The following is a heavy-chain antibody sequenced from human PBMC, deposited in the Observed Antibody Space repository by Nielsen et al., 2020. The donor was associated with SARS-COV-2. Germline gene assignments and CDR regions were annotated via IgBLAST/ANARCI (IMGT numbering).Heavy chain of an antibody. D-gene: IGHD7-27*01. CDR3: AKDWRTGRSLGLFGMDV. J-gene: IGHJ6*02. V-gene: IGHV3-21*05. CDR2: ISSSGSDI. CDR1: GHFSWYS. Sequence: GESLKISCEVAGHFSWYSFNWVRQAPGQGPEWISYISSSGSDISYARSVKGRFTISRDNAKNSLYLQMNSLRAEDTAVYYCAKDWRTGRSLGLFGMDVWGQGTTVIVSS.